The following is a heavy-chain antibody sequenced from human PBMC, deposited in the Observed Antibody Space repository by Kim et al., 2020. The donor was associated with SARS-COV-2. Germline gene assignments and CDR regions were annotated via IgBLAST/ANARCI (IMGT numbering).Heavy chain of an antibody. D-gene: IGHD6-19*01. Sequence: LSLTCAASGFTFNSYGMNWVRQAPGKGLEWVSFVSFRGDTTLYADSVKGRFTISRDNSRNTVFLQMNSLRAEDTAIYYCAKGATTYSTGWYYFDYWG. CDR1: GFTFNSYG. J-gene: IGHJ4*01. CDR2: VSFRGDTT. CDR3: AKGATTYSTGWYYFDY. V-gene: IGHV3-23*01.